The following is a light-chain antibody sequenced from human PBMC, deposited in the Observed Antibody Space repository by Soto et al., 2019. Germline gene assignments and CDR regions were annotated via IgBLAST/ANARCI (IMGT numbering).Light chain of an antibody. CDR2: SNN. CDR1: TSNFGSNT. CDR3: ATWDDSLNAYV. V-gene: IGLV1-44*01. J-gene: IGLJ1*01. Sequence: QSVLTQPPSASGTPGQRVTISCSGTTSNFGSNTVHWYQQLPGTAPKRLIHSNNQRPSGVPDRFSGSKSGTSASLAISGLQSEDEADYYCATWDDSLNAYVFGTGTKLTVL.